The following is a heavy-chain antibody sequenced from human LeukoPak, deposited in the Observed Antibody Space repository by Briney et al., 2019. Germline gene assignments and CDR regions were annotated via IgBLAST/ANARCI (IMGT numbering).Heavy chain of an antibody. CDR3: ARGGYCSGGACYSYFQH. V-gene: IGHV5-51*01. J-gene: IGHJ1*01. CDR2: IYPDDSDT. CDR1: GYNFPNHW. D-gene: IGHD2-15*01. Sequence: GESLKISCKGSGYNFPNHWIGWVRQMPGKGLEWIGIIYPDDSDTKYSPSFQGQVTISADKSISTAYLQWNSLKASDIAIYYCARGGYCSGGACYSYFQHWGQGTLVTVSS.